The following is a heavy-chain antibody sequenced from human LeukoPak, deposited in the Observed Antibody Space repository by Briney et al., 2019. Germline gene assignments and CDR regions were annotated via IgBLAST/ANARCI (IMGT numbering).Heavy chain of an antibody. CDR3: AKVYGFWSGFDY. Sequence: PGRSLRLSCAASGFTFSSYGMHWVRQAPGKGLEWVAVIWYDGSNKYYADSVKGRFTISRDNSKNTLYLQMNSLRAEDTAVYYCAKVYGFWSGFDYWGQGTLVTVSS. V-gene: IGHV3-33*06. CDR1: GFTFSSYG. J-gene: IGHJ4*02. CDR2: IWYDGSNK. D-gene: IGHD3-3*01.